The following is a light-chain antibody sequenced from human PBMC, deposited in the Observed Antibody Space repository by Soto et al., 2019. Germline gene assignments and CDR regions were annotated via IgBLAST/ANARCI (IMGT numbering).Light chain of an antibody. CDR2: EVT. V-gene: IGLV2-8*01. CDR1: GSDVGGYNF. Sequence: QSALTQPPSASGSPGQSVTISCTGTGSDVGGYNFVSWYQHFPGKAPKLIIYEVTKRPSGVPDRFSGSKSGNTASLTVSGLQTDDEADYYCSSYGGSNNFVFGTGTKLTVL. J-gene: IGLJ1*01. CDR3: SSYGGSNNFV.